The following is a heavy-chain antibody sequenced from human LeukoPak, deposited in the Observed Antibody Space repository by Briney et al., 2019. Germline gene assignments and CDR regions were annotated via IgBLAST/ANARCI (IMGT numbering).Heavy chain of an antibody. V-gene: IGHV1-18*01. CDR1: GYTFTSYG. J-gene: IGHJ3*02. CDR3: ARENPSGYSSGWSGIGAFDI. D-gene: IGHD6-19*01. CDR2: ISAYNGNT. Sequence: GASVKVSCKASGYTFTSYGISWVRQAPGQGLEWMGWISAYNGNTNYAQKLQGRVTMTTDTSTSTAYMELRSLRSDDTAVYYCARENPSGYSSGWSGIGAFDIWGQGTMVTVSS.